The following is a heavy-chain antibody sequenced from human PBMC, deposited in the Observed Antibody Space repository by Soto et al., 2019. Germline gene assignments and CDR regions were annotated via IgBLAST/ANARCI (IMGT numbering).Heavy chain of an antibody. CDR1: GGSISSYY. Sequence: QVQLQESGPGLVKPSETLSLTCTVSGGSISSYYWSWIRQPAGKGLEWIGRIYTSGSTNYNPSLKSRVTMSVDTSKNQFSLKLSSVTAADTAVYYCARDGSWGDPFGYDSSSYYYYYGMDVWGQGTTVTVSS. J-gene: IGHJ6*02. CDR3: ARDGSWGDPFGYDSSSYYYYYGMDV. CDR2: IYTSGST. D-gene: IGHD3-22*01. V-gene: IGHV4-4*07.